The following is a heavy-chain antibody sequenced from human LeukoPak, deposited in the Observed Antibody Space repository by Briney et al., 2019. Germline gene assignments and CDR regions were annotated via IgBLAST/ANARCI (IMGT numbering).Heavy chain of an antibody. Sequence: GGSLRLSCAASGFTFSSYAMSWVRQAPGKGLEWVSTITGSGDSADYADSVKGRFTIPRDNAKNTLYLQVNSLRVEDTAVYYCARRTSYYFPYWGQGTLVTVSS. CDR3: ARRTSYYFPY. CDR1: GFTFSSYA. CDR2: ITGSGDSA. V-gene: IGHV3-23*01. J-gene: IGHJ4*02.